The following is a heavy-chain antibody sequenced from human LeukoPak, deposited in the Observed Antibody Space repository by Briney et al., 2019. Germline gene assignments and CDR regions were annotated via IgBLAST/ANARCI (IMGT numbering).Heavy chain of an antibody. CDR1: GFTFGDYA. J-gene: IGHJ4*02. D-gene: IGHD5-12*01. Sequence: QPGRSLRLSCTASGFTFGDYAMSWVRQAPGKGLEWVGFIRSKAYGGTTEYAASVKGRFTISRDDSKSIAYLQMNSVKAEDVAVYYCTRDSGYDGGYFDYWGQGTLVTVSS. CDR3: TRDSGYDGGYFDY. V-gene: IGHV3-49*04. CDR2: IRSKAYGGTT.